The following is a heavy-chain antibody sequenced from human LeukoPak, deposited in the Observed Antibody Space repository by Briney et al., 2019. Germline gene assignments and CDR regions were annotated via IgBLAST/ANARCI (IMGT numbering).Heavy chain of an antibody. CDR1: GYTFTSYA. V-gene: IGHV1-3*01. D-gene: IGHD3-16*01. J-gene: IGHJ4*02. CDR3: ARDAYGRGDFDY. Sequence: ASVKVSCKASGYTFTSYAMHWVRQAPGQRLEWMGWINAGNGNTKYSQKFQGRVTITRDTSASTAYMELSSLRSEDTAVYYCARDAYGRGDFDYWGQGTLVTVSS. CDR2: INAGNGNT.